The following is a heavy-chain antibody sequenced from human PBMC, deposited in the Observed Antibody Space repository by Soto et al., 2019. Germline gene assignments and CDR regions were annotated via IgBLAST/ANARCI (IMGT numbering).Heavy chain of an antibody. CDR1: GFTFSNFW. CDR3: ARDRAMDDY. J-gene: IGHJ4*02. CDR2: IKQDGSEK. V-gene: IGHV3-7*03. D-gene: IGHD5-18*01. Sequence: EVRLVESGGGLVQPGGSLRLSCTTSGFTFSNFWINWVRQAPGKGLEWVANIKQDGSEKNYVDSVKGRFTISRDNAKNSVYLQMNSLRGEDTAVYYCARDRAMDDYWGQGTLVTVSP.